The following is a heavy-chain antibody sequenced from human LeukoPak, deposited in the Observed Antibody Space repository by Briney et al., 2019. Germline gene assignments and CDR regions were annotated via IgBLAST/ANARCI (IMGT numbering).Heavy chain of an antibody. Sequence: GGSLRLSCTVSGFSLSSYALSWVRRAPGKGLEWVSALSGSGGITYYADSVKGRFTISRDNSKNTLYLQMNSLRAEDTAIYYCAKGGVATIPWFDPWGQGTLVTVSS. J-gene: IGHJ5*02. CDR3: AKGGVATIPWFDP. V-gene: IGHV3-23*01. D-gene: IGHD5-12*01. CDR2: LSGSGGIT. CDR1: GFSLSSYA.